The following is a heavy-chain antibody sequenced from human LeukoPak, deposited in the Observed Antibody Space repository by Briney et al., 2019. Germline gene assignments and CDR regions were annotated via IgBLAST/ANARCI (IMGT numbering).Heavy chain of an antibody. D-gene: IGHD3-22*01. Sequence: EASVKVSCKASGYTFTSYGISWVRQAPGQGLEWMGWISAYNGNTNYAQKLQGRVTMTTDTSTSTAYMEQRSLRSEDTAVYYCARDRTMIGDYGMDVWGQGTTVTVSS. CDR2: ISAYNGNT. V-gene: IGHV1-18*01. CDR3: ARDRTMIGDYGMDV. CDR1: GYTFTSYG. J-gene: IGHJ6*02.